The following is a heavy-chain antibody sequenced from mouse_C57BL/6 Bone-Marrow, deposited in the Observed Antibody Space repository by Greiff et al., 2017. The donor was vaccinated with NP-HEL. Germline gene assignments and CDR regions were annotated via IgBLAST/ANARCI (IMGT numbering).Heavy chain of an antibody. CDR1: GFTFSSYA. J-gene: IGHJ3*01. CDR2: ISSGGDYI. D-gene: IGHD1-1*01. V-gene: IGHV5-9-1*02. Sequence: EVKLMESGEGLVKPGGSLKLSCAASGFTFSSYAMSWVRQTPEKRLEWVAYISSGGDYIYYADTVKGRFTISRDNARNTLYLQMSSLKSEDTAMYYCTRVGYYYGSSYSSWFAYWGQGTLVTVSA. CDR3: TRVGYYYGSSYSSWFAY.